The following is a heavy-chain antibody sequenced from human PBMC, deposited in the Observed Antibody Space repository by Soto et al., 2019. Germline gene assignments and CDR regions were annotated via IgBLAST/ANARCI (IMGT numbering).Heavy chain of an antibody. D-gene: IGHD3-22*01. CDR2: INHSGST. V-gene: IGHV4-34*01. Sequence: SETLSLTCAVYGGSFSGYYWSWIRQPPGKGLEWIGEINHSGSTNYNPSLKSRVTISVDTSKNQFSLKLSSVTAADTAVYYCARRISYDSSGYYYYWGQGTLVNVS. CDR1: GGSFSGYY. J-gene: IGHJ4*02. CDR3: ARRISYDSSGYYYY.